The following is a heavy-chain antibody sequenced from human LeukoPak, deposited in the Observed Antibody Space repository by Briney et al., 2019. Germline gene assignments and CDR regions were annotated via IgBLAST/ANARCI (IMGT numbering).Heavy chain of an antibody. CDR3: ARVRSGYYPRYAFDI. V-gene: IGHV1-46*01. J-gene: IGHJ3*02. CDR2: INPSCGST. Sequence: ASVTVSFKASVYTFTNYYMHWVRQAPGQGREWMGIINPSCGSTSYAQKFQGRVTMTRDTSTSTVYMELSSLRSEDTAVYYCARVRSGYYPRYAFDIWGQGTMVTVSS. D-gene: IGHD3-22*01. CDR1: VYTFTNYY.